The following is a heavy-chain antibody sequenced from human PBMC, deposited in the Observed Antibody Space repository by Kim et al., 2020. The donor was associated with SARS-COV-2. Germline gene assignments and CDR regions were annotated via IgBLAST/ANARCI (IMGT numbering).Heavy chain of an antibody. CDR2: ISAYNGNT. D-gene: IGHD3-10*01. V-gene: IGHV1-18*04. J-gene: IGHJ4*02. CDR3: ARGWNYYSGSGSSLGDPREDSDF. CDR1: GYTFTSYG. Sequence: ASVKVSCKASGYTFTSYGISWVRQAPGQGLEWMGWISAYNGNTNYAQKLQGRVTMTTDTSTSTAYMELRSLRSDDTAVYFCARGWNYYSGSGSSLGDPREDSDFWGEGTLVTVSS.